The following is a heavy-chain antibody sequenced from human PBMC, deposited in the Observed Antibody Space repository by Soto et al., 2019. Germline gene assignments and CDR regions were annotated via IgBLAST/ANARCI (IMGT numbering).Heavy chain of an antibody. Sequence: PGGSLRLSCAASGFTFSSYAMSWVRQAPGKGLEWVSAISGSGGNTYYADSVKGRFTISRDNSKNTLYLQMNSLRAEDTAVYYCAKDISYDSSGYYPPPQMDVWGQGTTVTVSS. CDR3: AKDISYDSSGYYPPPQMDV. J-gene: IGHJ6*02. CDR1: GFTFSSYA. D-gene: IGHD3-22*01. V-gene: IGHV3-23*01. CDR2: ISGSGGNT.